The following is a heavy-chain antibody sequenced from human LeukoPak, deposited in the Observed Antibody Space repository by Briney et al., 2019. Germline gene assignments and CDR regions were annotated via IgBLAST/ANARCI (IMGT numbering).Heavy chain of an antibody. D-gene: IGHD6-19*01. CDR1: GFTFSSYS. CDR3: ARGGHRAGYSSGWYTGEFDY. V-gene: IGHV3-21*01. CDR2: ISSSSSYI. J-gene: IGHJ4*02. Sequence: PGGSLRLSCAASGFTFSSYSMNWVRQAPGKGLEWGSSISSSSSYIYYADSVKGRFTISRDNAKNSLYLQMNSLRAEDTAVYYCARGGHRAGYSSGWYTGEFDYWGQGTLVTVSS.